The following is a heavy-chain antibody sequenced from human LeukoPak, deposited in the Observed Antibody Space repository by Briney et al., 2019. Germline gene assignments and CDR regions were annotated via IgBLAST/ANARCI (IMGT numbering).Heavy chain of an antibody. CDR2: IYHSGTT. J-gene: IGHJ5*02. D-gene: IGHD2-15*01. Sequence: SETLSLTCAVSGGSISSTNWWSWVRQSPGKGLEYIGEIYHSGTTNYTPSLKSRVTISLDKSENHFSVKLTSVTAADTAVYYCARVVVVSATLKDWFDPWGQGILVTVSS. V-gene: IGHV4-4*02. CDR3: ARVVVVSATLKDWFDP. CDR1: GGSISSTNW.